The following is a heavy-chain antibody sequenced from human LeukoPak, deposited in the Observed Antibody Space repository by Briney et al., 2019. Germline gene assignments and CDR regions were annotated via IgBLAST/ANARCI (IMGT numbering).Heavy chain of an antibody. J-gene: IGHJ5*02. V-gene: IGHV4-39*01. CDR2: IEDSEST. Sequence: SETLSLTCSVSGGSIHSRSHLWGWIRQPPGKGLEWIGSIEDSESTYYNPSLKSRVTTSIYTSKNQFSLELTSVTAAATAVYYWAWVTSFVRSGLFDPWGGGPLVIASS. CDR1: GGSIHSRSHL. D-gene: IGHD5-18*01. CDR3: AWVTSFVRSGLFDP.